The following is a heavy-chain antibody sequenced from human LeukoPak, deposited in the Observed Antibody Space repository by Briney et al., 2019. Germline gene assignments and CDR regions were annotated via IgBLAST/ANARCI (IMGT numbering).Heavy chain of an antibody. Sequence: SETLSLTCTVSGGSISSYYWSWIRQPAGNGLEWIGRIYTSGSTTYNPSLKSRVPLSVATPKNQFSLRLSSVTAAATAWSSCAELRGYSYGLFDYWGQGTLVTVSS. D-gene: IGHD5-18*01. J-gene: IGHJ4*02. CDR2: IYTSGST. V-gene: IGHV4-4*07. CDR1: GGSISSYY. CDR3: AELRGYSYGLFDY.